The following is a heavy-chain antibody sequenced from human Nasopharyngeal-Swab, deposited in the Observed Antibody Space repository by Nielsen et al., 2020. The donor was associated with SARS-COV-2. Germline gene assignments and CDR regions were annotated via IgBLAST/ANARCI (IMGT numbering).Heavy chain of an antibody. CDR3: TTDFYFDY. Sequence: GESLKISCAASGFIFSSSAIHWVSQDSGKGLEWVGRIGDKDHNYATTYGASVQVRFTISRDDSKNTAFLQMDGLKTEDTALYYCTTDFYFDYCGQGALVTVAS. J-gene: IGHJ4*02. CDR1: GFIFSSSA. V-gene: IGHV3-73*01. CDR2: IGDKDHNYAT.